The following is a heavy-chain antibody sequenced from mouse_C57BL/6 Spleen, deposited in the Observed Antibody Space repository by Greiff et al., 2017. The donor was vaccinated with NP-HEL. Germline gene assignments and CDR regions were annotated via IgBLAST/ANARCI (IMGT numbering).Heavy chain of an antibody. CDR3: ARARDYPYFDY. CDR1: GYTFTSYW. D-gene: IGHD2-4*01. J-gene: IGHJ2*01. V-gene: IGHV1-69*01. Sequence: QVQLQQPGAELVMPGASVKLSCKASGYTFTSYWMHWVKQRPGQGLEWIGEIDPSDSYTNYNQKFKGKSTLTVDKSSSTAYMQLSSLTSEDSAVYYCARARDYPYFDYWVQGTTLTVSS. CDR2: IDPSDSYT.